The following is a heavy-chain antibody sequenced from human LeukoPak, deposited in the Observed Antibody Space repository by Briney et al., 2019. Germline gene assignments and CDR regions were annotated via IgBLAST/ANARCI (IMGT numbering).Heavy chain of an antibody. J-gene: IGHJ4*02. CDR1: GGSISSYY. CDR3: ARGYSSGWYSTPRYFDY. V-gene: IGHV4-34*01. D-gene: IGHD6-19*01. Sequence: SEALSLTCTVSGGSISSYYWSWIRQPPGKGLEWIGEINHSGSTNYNPSLKSRVTISVDTSKNQFSLKLSSVTAADTAVYYCARGYSSGWYSTPRYFDYWGQGTLVTVSS. CDR2: INHSGST.